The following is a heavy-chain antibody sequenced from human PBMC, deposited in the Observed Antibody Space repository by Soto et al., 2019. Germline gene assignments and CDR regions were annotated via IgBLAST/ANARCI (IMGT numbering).Heavy chain of an antibody. CDR2: ISTSGATT. D-gene: IGHD3-22*01. Sequence: VGSLRLSCAASGFTFNNYAMSWVRQAPGRGLEWVSAISTSGATTYYADSVKGRFTISRDNSKNTLFLQMSSLRAEDTAIYYCAKKSISGYYSPFDYWAQGTLVTVSS. V-gene: IGHV3-23*01. CDR3: AKKSISGYYSPFDY. CDR1: GFTFNNYA. J-gene: IGHJ4*02.